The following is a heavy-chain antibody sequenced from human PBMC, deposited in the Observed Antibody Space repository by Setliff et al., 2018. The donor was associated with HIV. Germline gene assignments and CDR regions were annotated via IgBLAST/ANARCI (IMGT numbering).Heavy chain of an antibody. D-gene: IGHD3-3*02. CDR1: GYPFADHY. Sequence: GASVKVSCKSSGYPFADHYLHWVRQAPGQGLQWMGWINPRSGVTKYAQNFQGRFIMTTDPTINTAYMQLERLTSDDTALYCARDSGTNDHFLSPYYGALDFWGLGTLVTVSS. CDR3: ARDSGTNDHFLSPYYGALDF. J-gene: IGHJ4*02. CDR2: INPRSGVT. V-gene: IGHV1-2*02.